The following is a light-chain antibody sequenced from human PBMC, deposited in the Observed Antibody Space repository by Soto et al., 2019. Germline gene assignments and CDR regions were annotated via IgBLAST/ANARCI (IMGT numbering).Light chain of an antibody. CDR2: DVR. J-gene: IGLJ1*01. V-gene: IGLV2-14*03. Sequence: QSVLTQPASVSGSPGQSITISCTGTSSDVGGYNYVSWYQQHPDTAPRLIIYDVRYRPSGVSNRFSGSKSGNTASLTISGLQAEDEADYYCSAYTSSSTPYVFGSGTKVTAL. CDR1: SSDVGGYNY. CDR3: SAYTSSSTPYV.